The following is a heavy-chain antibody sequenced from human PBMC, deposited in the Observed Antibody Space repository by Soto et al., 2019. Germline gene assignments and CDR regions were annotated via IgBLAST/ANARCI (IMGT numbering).Heavy chain of an antibody. V-gene: IGHV3-21*01. CDR1: GFTFSSYS. Sequence: GGSLRLSCAASGFTFSSYSMNWVRQAPGKGLEWVSSISSSSSYIYYADSVKGRFTISRDNAKNSLYLQMNSLRAEDTAVYYCARDLPVAGTWTMDYFDYWGQGTLVTVSS. CDR3: ARDLPVAGTWTMDYFDY. CDR2: ISSSSSYI. D-gene: IGHD6-19*01. J-gene: IGHJ4*02.